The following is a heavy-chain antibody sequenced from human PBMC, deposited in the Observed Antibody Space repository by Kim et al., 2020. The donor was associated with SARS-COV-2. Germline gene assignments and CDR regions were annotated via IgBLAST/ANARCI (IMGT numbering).Heavy chain of an antibody. J-gene: IGHJ4*02. V-gene: IGHV3-48*03. CDR3: AREDGGGQFDY. CDR2: ISSSGSTI. CDR1: GFTFSSYE. Sequence: GGSLRLSCAASGFTFSSYEMNWVRQAPGKGLEWVSYISSSGSTIYYADSVKGRFTISRHNAKNSLYLQMNSLRAEDTAVYYCAREDGGGQFDYWGQGTLVTVSS. D-gene: IGHD2-15*01.